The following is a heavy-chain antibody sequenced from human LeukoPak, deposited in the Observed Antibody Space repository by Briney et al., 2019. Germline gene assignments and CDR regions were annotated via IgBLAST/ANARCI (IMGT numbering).Heavy chain of an antibody. CDR3: ASDCSGGSLRY. J-gene: IGHJ4*02. CDR1: GLSYRSYS. V-gene: IGHV3-48*01. Sequence: PGGSLRFFCGVWGLSYRSYSMHGVRQATGKGREGISYISSGRSNIFYADSVKGRFTITRDNTKNSLYLKMNSLRAEDTAVYYCASDCSGGSLRYWGQGTLVTVSS. D-gene: IGHD2-15*01. CDR2: ISSGRSNI.